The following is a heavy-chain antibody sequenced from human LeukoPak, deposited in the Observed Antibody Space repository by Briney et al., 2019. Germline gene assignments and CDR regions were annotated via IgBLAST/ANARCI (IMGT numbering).Heavy chain of an antibody. Sequence: ASVKVSCKASGYTFTGYYMHWVRQAPGQGLEWMGWINPSSGGTNYAQKFQGRVTMTRDTSISTAYMELSRLRSDDTAVYYCARVLHSSSWYDDFDYWGQGTLVTVSS. V-gene: IGHV1-2*02. J-gene: IGHJ4*02. CDR1: GYTFTGYY. CDR2: INPSSGGT. D-gene: IGHD6-13*01. CDR3: ARVLHSSSWYDDFDY.